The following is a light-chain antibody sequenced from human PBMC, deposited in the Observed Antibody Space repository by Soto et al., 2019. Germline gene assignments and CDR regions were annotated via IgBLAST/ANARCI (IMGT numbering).Light chain of an antibody. CDR2: DVS. Sequence: QSALTRTASVSGSPGQSITISCTGTSSDVGGYNYVSWYQQHPGKAPKLMIYDVSNRPSGVSNRFSGSKSGNTASLTISGLQAEDEADYYCSSYTSSSTVVFGGGTKLTVL. J-gene: IGLJ2*01. V-gene: IGLV2-14*01. CDR3: SSYTSSSTVV. CDR1: SSDVGGYNY.